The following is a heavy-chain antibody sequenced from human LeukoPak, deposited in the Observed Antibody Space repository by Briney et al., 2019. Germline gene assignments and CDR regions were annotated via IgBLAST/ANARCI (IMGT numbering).Heavy chain of an antibody. CDR3: ARVSEKWEHYFDY. CDR1: GGTFTNNYA. CDR2: IVPLLGTA. V-gene: IGHV1-69*10. Sequence: SVKVSCKSSGGTFTNNYAISWVRQAPGQGLEWMGGIVPLLGTANSAHRFQGRVTLTADKSTHTDYMELSSLRSEDTAAYYCARVSEKWEHYFDYWGQGTLVTVSS. D-gene: IGHD1-26*01. J-gene: IGHJ4*02.